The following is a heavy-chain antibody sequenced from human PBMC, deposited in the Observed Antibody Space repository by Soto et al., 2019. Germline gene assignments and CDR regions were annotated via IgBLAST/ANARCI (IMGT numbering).Heavy chain of an antibody. V-gene: IGHV4-31*03. J-gene: IGHJ5*02. CDR3: ARGGGSCYSCWFDP. D-gene: IGHD2-15*01. CDR1: GGSISSGDYY. CDR2: TYYSGST. Sequence: QVQLQESGPGLVKPSQTLSLTCTVSGGSISSGDYYWSWIRQHPRTGLEWIGYTYYSGSTYYNPSLKSRVTISVDTSKNQFSLKLSSVTAADTAVYYCARGGGSCYSCWFDPWGQGTLVTVSS.